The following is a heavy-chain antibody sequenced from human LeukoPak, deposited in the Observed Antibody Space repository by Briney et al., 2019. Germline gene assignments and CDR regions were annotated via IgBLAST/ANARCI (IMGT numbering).Heavy chain of an antibody. Sequence: PSETLSLTCTVSGGSISSYYWSWIRQPPGKGLEWIGYIYYSGSTNYNPSLKSRVTISVDTSKNQFSLKLSSVTAADTAVYYCARGHTDRYYYGMDVWGQGTTVTVSS. CDR2: IYYSGST. D-gene: IGHD3-16*02. V-gene: IGHV4-59*01. CDR3: ARGHTDRYYYGMDV. J-gene: IGHJ6*02. CDR1: GGSISSYY.